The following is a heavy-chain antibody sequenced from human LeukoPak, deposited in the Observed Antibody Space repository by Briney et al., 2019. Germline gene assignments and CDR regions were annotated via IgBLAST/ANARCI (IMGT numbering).Heavy chain of an antibody. CDR3: ARGSPIVTTNGYFNY. CDR2: IIHSGIT. D-gene: IGHD5-12*01. V-gene: IGHV4-34*01. CDR1: GGSFSGYY. Sequence: PSETLSHTCAVYGGSFSGYYWSWIRQPPGKGLEWIGEIIHSGITNYNPSLTSRVTISVDTSKSQFSLKLSSVTAADTAVYYCARGSPIVTTNGYFNYWGQGTLVTVSS. J-gene: IGHJ4*02.